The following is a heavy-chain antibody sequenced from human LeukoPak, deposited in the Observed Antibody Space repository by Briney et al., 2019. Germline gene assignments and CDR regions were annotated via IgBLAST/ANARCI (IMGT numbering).Heavy chain of an antibody. V-gene: IGHV3-33*01. CDR3: ARDHDYDSSGYYFDY. Sequence: GRSLRLSCAASGFTFSSYGMHWVRQAPGKGLEWVAVIWGDGSNKYYADSVKGRFTISRDNCKSTLYLQMNSLRAEDTAVYYCARDHDYDSSGYYFDYWGQGTLVTVSS. D-gene: IGHD3-22*01. CDR2: IWGDGSNK. CDR1: GFTFSSYG. J-gene: IGHJ4*02.